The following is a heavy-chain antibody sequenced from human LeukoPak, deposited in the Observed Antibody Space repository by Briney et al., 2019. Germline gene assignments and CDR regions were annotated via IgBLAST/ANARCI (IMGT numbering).Heavy chain of an antibody. CDR2: IYYSGST. J-gene: IGHJ5*02. D-gene: IGHD3-22*01. CDR1: GGSISSGGYY. Sequence: PSETLSLTCTVSGGSISSGGYYWSWIRQHPGKGLEWIGYIYYSGSTYYNLSLKSRVTISVDTSKNQFSLKLSSVTAADTAVYYCASTRRGYYYDSSAWGQGTLVTVSS. CDR3: ASTRRGYYYDSSA. V-gene: IGHV4-31*03.